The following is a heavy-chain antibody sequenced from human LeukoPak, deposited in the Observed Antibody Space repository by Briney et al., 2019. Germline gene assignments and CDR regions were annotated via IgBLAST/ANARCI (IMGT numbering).Heavy chain of an antibody. V-gene: IGHV1-46*01. Sequence: ASVKVSCKASGYTFTTYYLHWVRQAPGQGLEWMGFINPTGGSTSYAQKFQDRLTMTRDTSTSTVYMELSSLTSEDTAVYYCARNVGSGLDYWGQGTLVTVSS. J-gene: IGHJ4*02. CDR2: INPTGGST. CDR3: ARNVGSGLDY. D-gene: IGHD1-1*01. CDR1: GYTFTTYY.